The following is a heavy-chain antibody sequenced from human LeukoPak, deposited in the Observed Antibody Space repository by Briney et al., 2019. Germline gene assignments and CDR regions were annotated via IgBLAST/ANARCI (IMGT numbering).Heavy chain of an antibody. CDR1: GGTFSSYA. CDR3: ARGPGITGTSNYYYYYGMDV. CDR2: IIPIFGTA. D-gene: IGHD1-20*01. Sequence: SVKVSCKASGGTFSSYAISWVRQAPGQGLEWMGGIIPIFGTANYAQKFQGRVTITADESTSTAYMELSSLRSEDTAVYYCARGPGITGTSNYYYYYGMDVWGQGTTVTVSS. V-gene: IGHV1-69*13. J-gene: IGHJ6*02.